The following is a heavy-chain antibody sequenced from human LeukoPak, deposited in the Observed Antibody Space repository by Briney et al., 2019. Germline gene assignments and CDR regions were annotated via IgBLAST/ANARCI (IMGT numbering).Heavy chain of an antibody. CDR2: IHYSGST. CDR3: ARVLSIAARPPRVGAFDI. Sequence: SETLSLTCTVSGGSISSYYWSWIRQPPGKGLEWIGYIHYSGSTNNNPSLKSRVTISVDTSKNQFSLKLSSVTAADTAVYYCARVLSIAARPPRVGAFDIWGQGTMVTVSS. CDR1: GGSISSYY. D-gene: IGHD6-6*01. V-gene: IGHV4-59*01. J-gene: IGHJ3*02.